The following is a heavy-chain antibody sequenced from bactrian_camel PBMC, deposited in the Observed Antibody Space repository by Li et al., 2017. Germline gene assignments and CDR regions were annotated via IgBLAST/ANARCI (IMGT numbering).Heavy chain of an antibody. V-gene: IGHV3-2*01. J-gene: IGHJ4*01. CDR2: IYSDSSNT. CDR3: ATGFLWRFTTTELEYNY. CDR1: GFTVSSYF. Sequence: VQLEESGGGVVQPGGSLRLSCATSGFTVSSYFMSWVRQAPGKGLEWVSSIYSDSSNTYYADSVKGRFTISRDNANNTMYLQMNSLKSEDTALYYCATGFLWRFTTTELEYNYWGQGTQVTVS. D-gene: IGHD2*01.